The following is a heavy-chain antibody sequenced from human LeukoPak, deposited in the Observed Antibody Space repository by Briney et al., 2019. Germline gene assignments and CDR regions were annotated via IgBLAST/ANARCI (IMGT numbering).Heavy chain of an antibody. J-gene: IGHJ3*02. CDR1: GFIFSSYG. CDR2: IRYDGSRK. V-gene: IGHV3-30*02. D-gene: IGHD4/OR15-4a*01. CDR3: AKVSLNMVNDAFDI. Sequence: PGGSLRLSCAASGFIFSSYGMHWVRQAPDKGLEWVAFIRYDGSRKYSADSVKGRFTISRDNSKNTLYLQMNGLRAEDTAMYYCAKVSLNMVNDAFDIWGQGTMVSVSS.